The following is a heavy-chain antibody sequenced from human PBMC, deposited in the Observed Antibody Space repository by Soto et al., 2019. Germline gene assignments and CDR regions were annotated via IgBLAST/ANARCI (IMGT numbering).Heavy chain of an antibody. CDR3: VREHPEWLGV. J-gene: IGHJ4*02. CDR1: GFTFSSYE. CDR2: ISSSGSTI. V-gene: IGHV3-48*03. D-gene: IGHD3-3*01. Sequence: GGSLRLSCAASGFTFSSYEMNWVRQAPGKGLEWVSYISSSGSTIYYADSVKGRFTISRDNAKNSLYLQMNSLRAEDTAVYFCVREHPEWLGVWGQGSLVTVSS.